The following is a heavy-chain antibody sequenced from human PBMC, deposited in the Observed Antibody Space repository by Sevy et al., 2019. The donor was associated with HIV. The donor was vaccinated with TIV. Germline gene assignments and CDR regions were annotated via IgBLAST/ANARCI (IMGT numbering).Heavy chain of an antibody. V-gene: IGHV3-30*04. CDR2: ISYDGNNK. Sequence: GGSLRLSCTASGFTFSNYAMYWVRQAPGKGLEWVAVISYDGNNKDYADSVKGQFTISRDNSKNTLYLQMNSLRADDTAVYYCASHYYDSTGYYYPLDYWGQGTLVTVSS. CDR1: GFTFSNYA. CDR3: ASHYYDSTGYYYPLDY. D-gene: IGHD3-22*01. J-gene: IGHJ4*02.